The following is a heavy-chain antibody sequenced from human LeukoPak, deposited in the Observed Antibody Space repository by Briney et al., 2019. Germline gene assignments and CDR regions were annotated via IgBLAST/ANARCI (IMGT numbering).Heavy chain of an antibody. CDR3: AKEKLPSGYSFLTDY. V-gene: IGHV3-30*18. CDR1: GFTFNNYA. J-gene: IGHJ4*02. CDR2: ISYDGPNK. D-gene: IGHD5-18*01. Sequence: PGGSLRLSCAGSGFTFNNYAMSWVRQTPGKGLEWVAVISYDGPNKYYADSVKGRFTISRDDSKSTLYLQMNSLRPEDTAVYYCAKEKLPSGYSFLTDYWGQGTLVTVSS.